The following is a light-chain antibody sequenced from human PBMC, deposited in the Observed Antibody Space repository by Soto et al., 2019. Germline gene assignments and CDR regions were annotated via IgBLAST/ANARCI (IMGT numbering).Light chain of an antibody. CDR2: VAS. CDR1: QNVDYN. Sequence: EVVLTQSPATRSLSPGETATLSCRASQNVDYNLDWLQQKPGQSPTLLIYVASQRAAGIPARFVGSGAGTHFTLTIYSREPDDFAGYYCQERGRWPRGSFGGGTKVEMK. CDR3: QERGRWPRGS. V-gene: IGKV3-11*01. J-gene: IGKJ4*01.